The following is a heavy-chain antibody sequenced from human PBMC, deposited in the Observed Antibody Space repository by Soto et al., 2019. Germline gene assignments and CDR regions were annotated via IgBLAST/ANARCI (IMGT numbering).Heavy chain of an antibody. CDR3: ARHGDSSSWYVDY. Sequence: GGSLRLSCAASGFTFSSYWMHWVRQAPGKGLVWVSRINSDGSSTSYADSVKGRFTISRDNSKNTLYLQMNSLRAEDTAVYYCARHGDSSSWYVDYWGQGTLVTVSS. V-gene: IGHV3-74*01. CDR1: GFTFSSYW. CDR2: INSDGSST. D-gene: IGHD6-13*01. J-gene: IGHJ4*02.